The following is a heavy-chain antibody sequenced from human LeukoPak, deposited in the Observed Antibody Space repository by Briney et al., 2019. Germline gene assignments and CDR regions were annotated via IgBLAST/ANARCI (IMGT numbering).Heavy chain of an antibody. V-gene: IGHV3-74*01. D-gene: IGHD6-13*01. CDR1: GFTFSSYW. CDR3: AREGIAAAVYFDY. Sequence: GGSLRLSCAASGFTFSSYWMHWVRQAPGKGLVWVSRINSDGSSTSYADSVKGRFTISRDNAKNTLYLQMNSLRAEDTALYYCAREGIAAAVYFDYWGQGTLVTVSS. CDR2: INSDGSST. J-gene: IGHJ4*02.